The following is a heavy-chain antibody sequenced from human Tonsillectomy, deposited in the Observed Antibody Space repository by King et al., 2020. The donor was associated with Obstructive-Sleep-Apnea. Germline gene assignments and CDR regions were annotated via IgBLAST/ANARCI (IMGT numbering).Heavy chain of an antibody. CDR3: AREGYGTTRGALDL. J-gene: IGHJ3*01. D-gene: IGHD4/OR15-4a*01. CDR2: ISDDGSKK. V-gene: IGHV3-30-3*01. CDR1: EFTFSTYV. Sequence: VQLVESGGGAVQPGRSLTVSCAASEFTFSTYVMHWVRQAPGKGLEWVAAISDDGSKKYYADSVKGRFTLSRDNSKISLFLQMNSLRAEDTAVYYCAREGYGTTRGALDLWGQGTLVTVSS.